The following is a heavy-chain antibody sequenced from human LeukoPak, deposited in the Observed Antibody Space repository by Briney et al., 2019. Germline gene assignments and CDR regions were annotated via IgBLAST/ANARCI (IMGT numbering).Heavy chain of an antibody. J-gene: IGHJ4*02. CDR2: FDPEDGET. CDR3: ATLGDDSSGYYCD. D-gene: IGHD3-22*01. Sequence: ASVKVSCKASGYTFTSYGISWVRQAPGQGLEWMGGFDPEDGETIYAQKFQGRVTMTEDTSTDTAYMELSSLRSEDTAVYYCATLGDDSSGYYCDWGQGTLVTVSS. V-gene: IGHV1-24*01. CDR1: GYTFTSYG.